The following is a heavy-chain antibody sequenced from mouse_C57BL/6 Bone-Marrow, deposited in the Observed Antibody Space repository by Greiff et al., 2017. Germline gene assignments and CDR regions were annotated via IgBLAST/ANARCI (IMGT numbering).Heavy chain of an antibody. D-gene: IGHD1-1*01. CDR1: GFNIKDDY. CDR2: IDPENGDT. CDR3: TTPSSLGY. V-gene: IGHV14-4*01. Sequence: VQLQQSGAELVRPGASVKLSCTASGFNIKDDYMHWVKQRPEQGLEWIGWIDPENGDTEYASKFQGKATITADTSSNTAYLHLSSLTSEDTAVYYCTTPSSLGYWCQGTTLTVSS. J-gene: IGHJ2*01.